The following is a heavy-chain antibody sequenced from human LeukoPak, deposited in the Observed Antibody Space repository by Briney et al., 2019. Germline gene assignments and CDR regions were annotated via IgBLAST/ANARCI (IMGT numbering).Heavy chain of an antibody. Sequence: PGGSLRLSCAASGFTFTTYEMNWVRQAPGKGLEWVSYISGSGSSIYYADSVEGRFTISRDNAKHSLYLQANSLRAEDTAVYYCARDDVLSLGISFDLWGRGTLVTVSS. CDR1: GFTFTTYE. CDR3: ARDDVLSLGISFDL. J-gene: IGHJ2*01. D-gene: IGHD3-10*02. V-gene: IGHV3-48*03. CDR2: ISGSGSSI.